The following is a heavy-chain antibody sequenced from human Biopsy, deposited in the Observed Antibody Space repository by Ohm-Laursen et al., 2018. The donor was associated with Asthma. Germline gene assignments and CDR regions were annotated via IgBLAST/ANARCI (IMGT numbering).Heavy chain of an antibody. CDR2: IYSGGTS. Sequence: SLRLSCAASGFAVSRDRMFWVRQAPGKGLEWVSVIYSGGTSHTADSVRGRLTISRDYSKNTLYLQMHSLRAEDTAAYYCARGDSSNWSHYYFDYWGQGTLVTVSS. CDR1: GFAVSRDR. V-gene: IGHV3-53*01. CDR3: ARGDSSNWSHYYFDY. D-gene: IGHD3-22*01. J-gene: IGHJ4*02.